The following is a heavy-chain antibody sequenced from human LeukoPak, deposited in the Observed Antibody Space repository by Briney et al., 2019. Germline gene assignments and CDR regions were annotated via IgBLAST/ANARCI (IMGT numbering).Heavy chain of an antibody. CDR3: ARDQKGPFDY. J-gene: IGHJ4*02. V-gene: IGHV4-61*02. Sequence: PSETLSLTCTVSGGSISSGSYYWSWIRQPPGKGLEWIGRIYTSGSTNYNPSLKSRVTISVDTSKNQFSLKLNSVTAADTAVYYCARDQKGPFDYWGQGTLVTVCS. CDR1: GGSISSGSYY. CDR2: IYTSGST.